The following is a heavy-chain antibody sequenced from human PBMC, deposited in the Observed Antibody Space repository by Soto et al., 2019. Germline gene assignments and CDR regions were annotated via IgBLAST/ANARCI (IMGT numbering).Heavy chain of an antibody. CDR3: ARDSFSEVTRSDDGFDI. J-gene: IGHJ3*02. D-gene: IGHD4-17*01. Sequence: WVTRSLVRTSSCGDIGRFFCSWIPQRPGKGLEWIGYIYYSGSTNYNPSLKSRVTISVDTSKNQFSLKLSSVTAADTAVYYCARDSFSEVTRSDDGFDIWGQGTMVT. CDR1: CGDIGRFF. V-gene: IGHV4-59*01. CDR2: IYYSGST.